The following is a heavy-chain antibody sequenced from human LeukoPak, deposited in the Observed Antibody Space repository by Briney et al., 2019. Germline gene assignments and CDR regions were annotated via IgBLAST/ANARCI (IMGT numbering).Heavy chain of an antibody. V-gene: IGHV3-21*06. Sequence: GGSLRLSCAASGFTFSSYSMNWVRQAPGKGLEWVSPISSSSTYIKYADSVKGRFTISRDNALNSVYLQMNSLRADDTAVYYCASPGSALTGGPVWGQGSLVTVSS. CDR1: GFTFSSYS. D-gene: IGHD3-9*01. CDR3: ASPGSALTGGPV. CDR2: ISSSSTYI. J-gene: IGHJ4*02.